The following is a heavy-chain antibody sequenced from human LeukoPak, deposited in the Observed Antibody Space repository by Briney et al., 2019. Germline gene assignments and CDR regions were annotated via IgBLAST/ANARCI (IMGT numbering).Heavy chain of an antibody. V-gene: IGHV1-18*01. CDR2: ISAYNGNT. CDR1: GYTFTSYG. J-gene: IGHJ6*02. D-gene: IGHD3-10*01. Sequence: ASVKVSCKASGYTFTSYGIIWVRQAPGQGLEWMGWISAYNGNTNYAQKLQGRVTMTTDTSTSTAYMELRSLRSDDTAVYYCARDGSESCGDYYYGMDVWGQGTTVTVSS. CDR3: ARDGSESCGDYYYGMDV.